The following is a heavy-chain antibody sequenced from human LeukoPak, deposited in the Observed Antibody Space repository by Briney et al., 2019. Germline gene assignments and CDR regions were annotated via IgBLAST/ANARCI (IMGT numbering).Heavy chain of an antibody. D-gene: IGHD6-13*01. CDR1: GGTFSNYA. CDR3: ARGALTGSSWTLHNMDV. CDR2: FIPIFGSA. Sequence: GASVKVSCKASGGTFSNYAISWVRQAPGQGLEWMGGFIPIFGSAKYAQKFQDRLTITTDESTSTSHMEMSSLRSEDTAVYYCARGALTGSSWTLHNMDVWGKGTTVTVSS. V-gene: IGHV1-69*05. J-gene: IGHJ6*03.